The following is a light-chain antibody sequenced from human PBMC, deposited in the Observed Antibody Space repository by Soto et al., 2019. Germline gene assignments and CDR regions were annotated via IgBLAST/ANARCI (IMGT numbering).Light chain of an antibody. V-gene: IGLV2-14*01. CDR3: SSYTSSFTLL. Sequence: QSVLTQPASVSGSPGQSITISCTGSSSDVGTYNYVSWYQQEPGKAPKLMIYEVSNRPSGVSKRFSGSKSGNTASLTISGLQAEDEGDYYCSSYTSSFTLLFGGGTKLTVL. CDR1: SSDVGTYNY. J-gene: IGLJ2*01. CDR2: EVS.